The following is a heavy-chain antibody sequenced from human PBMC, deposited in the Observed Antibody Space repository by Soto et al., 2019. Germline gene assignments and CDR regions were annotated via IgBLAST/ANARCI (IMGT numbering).Heavy chain of an antibody. D-gene: IGHD2-2*01. CDR1: GFTFSSYG. CDR2: IWYDGSNK. J-gene: IGHJ6*02. V-gene: IGHV3-33*01. CDR3: ARGRYCSSTSCNTYGMDV. Sequence: QVQLVESGGGVVQRGRSLRLSCAASGFTFSSYGLHWVRQAPGKGLEWVAVIWYDGSNKYYADSVKGRFTISRDNSKNTLYLQMNSLRAEDTAVYYCARGRYCSSTSCNTYGMDVWGHGTTVTVSS.